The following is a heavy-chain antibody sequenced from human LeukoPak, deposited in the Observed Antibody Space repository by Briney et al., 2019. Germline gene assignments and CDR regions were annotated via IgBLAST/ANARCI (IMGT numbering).Heavy chain of an antibody. D-gene: IGHD5-24*01. CDR1: GHTFSNYY. CDR2: INPSGGST. J-gene: IGHJ3*02. V-gene: IGHV1-46*01. CDR3: ARERRSFDI. Sequence: ASVKVSCKASGHTFSNYYMHWVRQAPGQGLEWMGIINPSGGSTSYAQKFQGRVTMTRDTATRTVYMELSSLRSEDTAVYYCARERRSFDIWGQGTMVTVSS.